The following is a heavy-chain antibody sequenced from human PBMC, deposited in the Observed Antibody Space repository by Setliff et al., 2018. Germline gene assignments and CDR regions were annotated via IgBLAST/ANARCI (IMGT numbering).Heavy chain of an antibody. CDR3: AILRGYSGYDVLNYYYYMDV. D-gene: IGHD5-12*01. CDR1: GYSFSNFW. J-gene: IGHJ6*03. Sequence: GESLKISCKGSGYSFSNFWIGWVRQMPGKGLEWMGRIDPSDSYTNYSPSFQGHVTISADKSISTAYLQWSSLKASDTAMYYCAILRGYSGYDVLNYYYYMDVWGKGTTVTVSS. CDR2: IDPSDSYT. V-gene: IGHV5-10-1*01.